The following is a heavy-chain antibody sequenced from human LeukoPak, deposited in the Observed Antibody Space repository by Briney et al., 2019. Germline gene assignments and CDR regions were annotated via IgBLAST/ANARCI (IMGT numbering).Heavy chain of an antibody. J-gene: IGHJ4*02. CDR1: GGSISSSSYY. Sequence: SETLSLTCTVSGGSISSSSYYWGWIRQPPGKGLEWIGSIYYSGSTYYNPSLKSRVTISVDTSKNQFSLKLSSVTAADTAVYYCARGVVLTGYPLDFWGRGTLVTVSS. CDR2: IYYSGST. V-gene: IGHV4-39*01. D-gene: IGHD3-9*01. CDR3: ARGVVLTGYPLDF.